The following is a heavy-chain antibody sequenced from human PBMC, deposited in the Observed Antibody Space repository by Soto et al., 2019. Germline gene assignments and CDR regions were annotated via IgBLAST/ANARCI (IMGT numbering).Heavy chain of an antibody. D-gene: IGHD3-3*01. CDR3: ARVRAVRGDFWSGYPDHYYGMDV. V-gene: IGHV4-31*03. Sequence: SETLSLTCTVSGGSISSGGYYWSWIRQHPGKGLEWIGYIYYSGSTYYNPSLKSRVTISVYTSKNQFSLKLSSVTAADTAVYYCARVRAVRGDFWSGYPDHYYGMDVWGQGTTVTVSS. CDR2: IYYSGST. CDR1: GGSISSGGYY. J-gene: IGHJ6*02.